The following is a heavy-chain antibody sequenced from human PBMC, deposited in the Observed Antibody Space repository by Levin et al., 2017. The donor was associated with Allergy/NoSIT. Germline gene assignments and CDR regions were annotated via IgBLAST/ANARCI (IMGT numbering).Heavy chain of an antibody. CDR2: IYHSGST. J-gene: IGHJ6*02. V-gene: IGHV4-4*02. CDR3: ARISPLPPRAGNEASPGRYYYGMDV. D-gene: IGHD3-10*01. Sequence: SETLSLTCAVSGGSISSSNWWSWVRQPPGKGLEWIGEIYHSGSTNYNPSLKSRVTISVDKSKNQFSLKLSSVTAADTAVYYCARISPLPPRAGNEASPGRYYYGMDVWGQGTTVTVSS. CDR1: GGSISSSNW.